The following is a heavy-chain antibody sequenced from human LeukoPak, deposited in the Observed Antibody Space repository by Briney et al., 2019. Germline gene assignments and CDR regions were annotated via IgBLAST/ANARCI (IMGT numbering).Heavy chain of an antibody. CDR3: AEGPSYQPFLGAFDI. CDR1: GFTFSSYS. D-gene: IGHD2-2*01. V-gene: IGHV3-48*01. Sequence: GGSLRLSCAASGFTFSSYSMNWVRQAPGKGLEWVSYISSSSSTIYYADSVKGRFTISRDNAKNTLYLQMNSLRAEDTAVYYCAEGPSYQPFLGAFDIWGQGTMVTVSS. CDR2: ISSSSSTI. J-gene: IGHJ3*02.